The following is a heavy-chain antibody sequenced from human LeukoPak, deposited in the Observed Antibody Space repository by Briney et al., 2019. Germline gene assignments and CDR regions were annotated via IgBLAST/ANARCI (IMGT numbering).Heavy chain of an antibody. J-gene: IGHJ4*02. V-gene: IGHV3-7*04. Sequence: GGSLRLSCAASGFTFSSYWMTWVRQAPGKGLEWVANIIQDGSDQYYVDSVKGRFTISRDNAKNSLCPQMNSLRAEDTAVYYCARDRTHARDYWGQGTLLTVSS. CDR3: ARDRTHARDY. CDR2: IIQDGSDQ. CDR1: GFTFSSYW.